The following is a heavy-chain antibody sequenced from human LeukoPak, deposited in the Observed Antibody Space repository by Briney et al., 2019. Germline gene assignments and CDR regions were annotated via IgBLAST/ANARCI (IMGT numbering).Heavy chain of an antibody. Sequence: SETLSLTCAVYGGSFSGYYWSWIRQPPGKGLEWIGEINHSGSTNYNPSLKSRVTMSVDTSKNQFSLKLSSVTAADTAVYYCARAGYXXGXPDYWGQGTLVTVSS. CDR2: INHSGST. D-gene: IGHD6-19*01. CDR1: GGSFSGYY. V-gene: IGHV4-34*01. J-gene: IGHJ4*02. CDR3: ARAGYXXGXPDY.